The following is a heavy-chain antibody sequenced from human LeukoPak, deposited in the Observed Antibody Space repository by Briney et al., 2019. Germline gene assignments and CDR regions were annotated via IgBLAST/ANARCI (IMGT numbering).Heavy chain of an antibody. CDR1: GYTLTELS. Sequence: ASVKASCKVSGYTLTELSMHWVRQAPGKGLEWMGGFDPEDGETIYAQKFQGRVTMTEDTSTDTAYMELSSLRSEDTAVYYCATSIRGGIYDYIWGSYREYWGQGTLVTVSS. D-gene: IGHD3-16*02. J-gene: IGHJ4*02. CDR2: FDPEDGET. CDR3: ATSIRGGIYDYIWGSYREY. V-gene: IGHV1-24*01.